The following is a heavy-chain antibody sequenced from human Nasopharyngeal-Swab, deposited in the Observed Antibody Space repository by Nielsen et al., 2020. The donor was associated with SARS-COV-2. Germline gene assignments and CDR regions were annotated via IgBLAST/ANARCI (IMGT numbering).Heavy chain of an antibody. V-gene: IGHV4-61*02. CDR2: IYTSGST. CDR3: ARTRMKTYCGGDCYSTDFDL. D-gene: IGHD2-21*01. J-gene: IGHJ2*01. Sequence: SETLSLTCTVSGGSISSGSYYWSWIRQPAGKGLEWIGRIYTSGSTNYNPSLKSRVTISVDTSKNQFSLKLSSVTAADTAVYYRARTRMKTYCGGDCYSTDFDLWGRGTLVTVSS. CDR1: GGSISSGSYY.